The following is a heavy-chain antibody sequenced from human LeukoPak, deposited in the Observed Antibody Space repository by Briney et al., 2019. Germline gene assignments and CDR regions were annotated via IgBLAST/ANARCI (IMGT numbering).Heavy chain of an antibody. D-gene: IGHD7-27*01. V-gene: IGHV4-4*02. Sequence: SGTLSLTCAVSGGSISSSNWWSWVRQPPGKGLEWIGEIYHSGSTNYNPSLKSRVTISVDKSKNQFSLKLSSVTAADTAVYYCARDTGGASDYYYGMDVWGQGTMVTVSS. CDR1: GGSISSSNW. CDR2: IYHSGST. J-gene: IGHJ6*02. CDR3: ARDTGGASDYYYGMDV.